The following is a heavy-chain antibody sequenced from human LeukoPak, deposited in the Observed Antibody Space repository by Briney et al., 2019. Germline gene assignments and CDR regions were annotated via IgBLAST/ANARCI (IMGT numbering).Heavy chain of an antibody. CDR2: IYYSGST. D-gene: IGHD5-12*01. CDR1: GGSISSYY. J-gene: IGHJ4*02. CDR3: ATSGSTKRYFDY. Sequence: SETLSLTCTVSGGSISSYYWSWLRQRPRKGLECVGYIYYSGSTNYNPSPKSRVTISVDTSKNQFSLKLSSVTAADTAVYYCATSGSTKRYFDYWGQGTLVTVSS. V-gene: IGHV4-59*08.